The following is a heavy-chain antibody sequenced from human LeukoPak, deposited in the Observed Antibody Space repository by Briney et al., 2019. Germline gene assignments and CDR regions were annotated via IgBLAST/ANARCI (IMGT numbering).Heavy chain of an antibody. CDR3: ARDYYYYYMDV. CDR2: IYDSGST. CDR1: GGSISSSSYY. V-gene: IGHV4-39*07. J-gene: IGHJ6*03. Sequence: SETLSLTCTVSGGSISSSSYYWGWIRQPPGKGLEWIGSIYDSGSTYYNPSLKSRVTISVDTSKNQSSLKVSSVTAADTAVYYCARDYYYYYMDVWGKGTTVTVSS.